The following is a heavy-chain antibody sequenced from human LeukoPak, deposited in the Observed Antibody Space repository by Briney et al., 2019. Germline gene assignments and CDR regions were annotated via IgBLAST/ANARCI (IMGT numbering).Heavy chain of an antibody. D-gene: IGHD6-19*01. Sequence: ASVKVSCKVSGYTLTELSMHWVRQAPGKGLEWMGGFDPEDGETIYAQKFQGRVTMTEDTSTDTAYMELSSLRSEDTAVYYCATGGGIAVAIDYWGQGTLVTVSS. CDR3: ATGGGIAVAIDY. J-gene: IGHJ4*02. V-gene: IGHV1-24*01. CDR1: GYTLTELS. CDR2: FDPEDGET.